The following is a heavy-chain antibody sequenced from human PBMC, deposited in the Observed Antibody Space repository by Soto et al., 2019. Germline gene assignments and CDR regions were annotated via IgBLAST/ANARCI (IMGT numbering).Heavy chain of an antibody. D-gene: IGHD3-10*01. CDR3: ARDWDSSGLFDP. V-gene: IGHV4-59*01. J-gene: IGHJ5*02. CDR1: GTSITTYY. Sequence: SETLSLTCSVSGTSITTYYWSWIRQPPGKGLEWIGSISYSGSTKYNPSFESRVMISLDTSKNQFSLRLTSVTAADTALYYCARDWDSSGLFDPWGQGALVTVSS. CDR2: ISYSGST.